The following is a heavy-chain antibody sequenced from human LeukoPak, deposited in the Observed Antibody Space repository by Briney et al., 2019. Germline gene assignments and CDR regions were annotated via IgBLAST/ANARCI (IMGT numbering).Heavy chain of an antibody. CDR1: GYSFNTYW. Sequence: EESLKISCKGSGYSFNTYWIGWVRQMPGKGLEWMGIIYPGDSDTRYSPSFQGQVTISADKSLSTAYLQWGSLKASDTAMYYCATYYGGLFDSWGQGTLVTVSS. CDR3: ATYYGGLFDS. J-gene: IGHJ4*02. D-gene: IGHD4-23*01. V-gene: IGHV5-51*01. CDR2: IYPGDSDT.